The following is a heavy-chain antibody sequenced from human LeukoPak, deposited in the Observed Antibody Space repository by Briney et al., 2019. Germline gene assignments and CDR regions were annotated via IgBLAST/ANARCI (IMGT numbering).Heavy chain of an antibody. CDR3: ARGGNVLLWFGEPHDY. CDR1: GGSFSGYY. J-gene: IGHJ4*02. V-gene: IGHV4-34*01. CDR2: INHSGST. Sequence: SETLSLTCTVSGGSFSGYYWSWIRQPPGKGLEWIGEINHSGSTNYSPSLKSRVTISVDTSKNQFSLKLSSVTAADTAVYYCARGGNVLLWFGEPHDYWGQGTLVTVSS. D-gene: IGHD3-10*01.